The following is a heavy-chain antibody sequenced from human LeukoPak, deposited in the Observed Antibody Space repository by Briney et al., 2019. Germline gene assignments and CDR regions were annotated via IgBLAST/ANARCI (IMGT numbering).Heavy chain of an antibody. V-gene: IGHV3-30-3*01. CDR3: ARDEWRCTNGVCYTTYYFDY. CDR2: ISYDGSNK. Sequence: GGSLRLSCAASGFTFSSYAMHWVRQAPGKGLEWVAVISYDGSNKYYADSVKGRFTISRDNSKNTLHLQMNSLRAEDTAVYYCARDEWRCTNGVCYTTYYFDYWGQGTLVTVSS. D-gene: IGHD2-8*01. J-gene: IGHJ4*02. CDR1: GFTFSSYA.